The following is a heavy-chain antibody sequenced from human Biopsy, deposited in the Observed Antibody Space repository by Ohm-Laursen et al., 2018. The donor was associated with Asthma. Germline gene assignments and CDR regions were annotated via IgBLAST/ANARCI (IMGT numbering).Heavy chain of an antibody. CDR1: SGSGGYMRSGHYY. CDR2: IYYSGTT. J-gene: IGHJ6*02. D-gene: IGHD6-13*01. V-gene: IGHV4-39*01. CDR3: VRGSSSWHHGPFHYYYGLDV. Sequence: SDTLSLTCSLSSGSGGYMRSGHYYWGWIRQPPGKGLEWIGCIYYSGTTYYNPSLESRITVSSDPSKNQFSQKLTSVTAADTAVYYCVRGSSSWHHGPFHYYYGLDVWGQGTTATVSS.